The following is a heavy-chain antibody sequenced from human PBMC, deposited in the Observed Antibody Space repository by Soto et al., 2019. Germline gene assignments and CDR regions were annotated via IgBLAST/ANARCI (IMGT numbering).Heavy chain of an antibody. Sequence: PGGSLRLSCAASGFTFSSYGMHWVRQAPGKGLEWVAVIWYDGSNKYYADSVKGRFTISRDNSKNTLYLQMNSLRAEDTAVYYCASAVDTAGEYYFDYWGQGTLVTVSS. CDR2: IWYDGSNK. CDR1: GFTFSSYG. V-gene: IGHV3-33*01. J-gene: IGHJ4*02. D-gene: IGHD5-18*01. CDR3: ASAVDTAGEYYFDY.